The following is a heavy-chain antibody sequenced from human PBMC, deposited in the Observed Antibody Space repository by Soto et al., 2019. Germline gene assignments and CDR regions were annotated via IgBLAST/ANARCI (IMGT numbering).Heavy chain of an antibody. V-gene: IGHV3-30*18. CDR1: GFTFRTYG. CDR2: ISDDGSQK. D-gene: IGHD6-19*01. CDR3: AKEAPGGWHFFDT. J-gene: IGHJ4*02. Sequence: PGGSLRLSCAASGFTFRTYGMHWVRQAPGKGLEWVAFISDDGSQKYYGDPVKGRFTISRDNSKDTLSLRMTSLRTEDTSVYYCAKEAPGGWHFFDTWGQGTLVTVSS.